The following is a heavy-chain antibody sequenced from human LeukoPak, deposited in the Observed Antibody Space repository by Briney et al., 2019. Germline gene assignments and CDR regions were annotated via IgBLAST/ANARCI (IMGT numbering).Heavy chain of an antibody. CDR1: GISFSGYF. J-gene: IGHJ4*02. Sequence: PGGSLRLSCAASGISFSGYFMSWIRQAPGKGLEWVAYLSNSGSSIYYADSVKGRFTISRDNANNSLFLQMNSLIVDDTALYYCTREPNDYGDYGRHYWGQGTLVTVSS. CDR3: TREPNDYGDYGRHY. V-gene: IGHV3-11*01. D-gene: IGHD4-17*01. CDR2: LSNSGSSI.